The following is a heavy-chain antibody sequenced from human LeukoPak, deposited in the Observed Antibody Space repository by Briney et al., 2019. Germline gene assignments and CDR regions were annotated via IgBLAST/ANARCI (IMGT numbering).Heavy chain of an antibody. D-gene: IGHD3-10*01. Sequence: SETLSLTCAVYGGSFSGYYWSWIRQPPGKGLEWIGEINHSGSTNYNPSLKSRVTISVDTSKNQFSLKLSSVTAADTAVYYCARHGGSGNYFYYYYYYMDVWGKGTTVTISS. CDR2: INHSGST. V-gene: IGHV4-34*01. CDR3: ARHGGSGNYFYYYYYYMDV. J-gene: IGHJ6*03. CDR1: GGSFSGYY.